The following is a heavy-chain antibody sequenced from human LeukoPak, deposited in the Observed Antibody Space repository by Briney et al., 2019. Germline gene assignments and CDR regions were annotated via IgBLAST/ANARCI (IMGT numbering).Heavy chain of an antibody. CDR3: ARALADYGDQYYFDY. D-gene: IGHD4-17*01. CDR1: SGSISSYY. J-gene: IGHJ4*02. Sequence: SETLSLTCTVSSGSISSYYWSWIRQPPGKGLEWIGYIYYSGSTYYNPSLKSRVTISVDTSKNQFSLKLSSVTAADTAVYYCARALADYGDQYYFDYWGQGTLVTVSS. V-gene: IGHV4-30-4*01. CDR2: IYYSGST.